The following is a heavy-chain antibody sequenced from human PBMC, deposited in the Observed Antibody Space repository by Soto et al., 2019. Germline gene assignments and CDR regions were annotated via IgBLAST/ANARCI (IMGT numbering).Heavy chain of an antibody. D-gene: IGHD4-17*01. CDR3: ARHGDYGDSISTRHFDY. J-gene: IGHJ4*02. CDR2: IYYSGST. CDR1: GGSISSSNYY. V-gene: IGHV4-39*01. Sequence: QLQESGPGLAKPSETLSLMCTVSGGSISSSNYYWGWIRQPPGKGLEWIGSIYYSGSTYYNLSLKSRVALSMDTSKNQFSLKLSSVTAADTAVYYCARHGDYGDSISTRHFDYWGQGTLVTVSS.